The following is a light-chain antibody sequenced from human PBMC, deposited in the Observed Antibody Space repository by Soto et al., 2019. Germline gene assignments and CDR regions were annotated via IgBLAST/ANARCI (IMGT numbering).Light chain of an antibody. CDR2: AAS. CDR3: LHSHSSPLT. J-gene: IGKJ4*01. Sequence: DIQMTQSPSSLSASVGDRVTISCRASQSVSTHLNWYQQKPGKAPKLLIYAASSLQSGVPSRFSGSGSGTDFTLTISTLLPADFATYSFLHSHSSPLTFGGGTKVDIK. V-gene: IGKV1-39*01. CDR1: QSVSTH.